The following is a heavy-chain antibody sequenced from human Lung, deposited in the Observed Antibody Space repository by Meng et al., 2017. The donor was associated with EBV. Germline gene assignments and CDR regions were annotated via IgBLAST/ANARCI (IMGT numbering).Heavy chain of an antibody. CDR3: ARLRLVWMFDY. Sequence: QAQPQESRPGLVKPSQTLSLTCTVSGGSVDSGAYYWSWIRQRPGKGLEWIGYIYYSGSTSYTPSLKSRATLSVDTSKNQFSLKLNSVTAADTAVYYCARLRLVWMFDYWGQGALVTVSS. D-gene: IGHD6-19*01. CDR2: IYYSGST. V-gene: IGHV4-31*03. J-gene: IGHJ4*02. CDR1: GGSVDSGAYY.